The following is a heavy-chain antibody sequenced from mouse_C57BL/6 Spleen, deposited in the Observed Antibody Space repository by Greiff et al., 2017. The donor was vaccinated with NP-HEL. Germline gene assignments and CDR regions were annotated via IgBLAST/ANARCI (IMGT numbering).Heavy chain of an antibody. Sequence: QVQLQQPGAELVKPGASVKLSCKASGYTFTSYWMHWVQQRPGRGLEWIGRIDPNSGGTKYNEKFKSQATLTVDKPSSTAYMQLSSLTSEDSAAYYCGRGRPRYAMDYWGQGTSVTVSS. J-gene: IGHJ4*01. CDR1: GYTFTSYW. CDR3: GRGRPRYAMDY. CDR2: IDPNSGGT. V-gene: IGHV1-72*01.